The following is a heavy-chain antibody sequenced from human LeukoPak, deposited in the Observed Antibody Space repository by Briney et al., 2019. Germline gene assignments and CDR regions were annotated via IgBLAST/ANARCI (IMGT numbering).Heavy chain of an antibody. D-gene: IGHD1-14*01. V-gene: IGHV3-53*01. J-gene: IGHJ4*02. CDR2: IYSDGST. CDR1: GFTVNSNY. CDR3: ASTGGDRVGY. Sequence: PGGSLRLSCAASGFTVNSNYMNWVRQAPGKGLEWVSVIYSDGSTYYADSVKGRFTISRDNFKNTLYLQMNNLRAEDTAVYYCASTGGDRVGYWGQGTLVTVSS.